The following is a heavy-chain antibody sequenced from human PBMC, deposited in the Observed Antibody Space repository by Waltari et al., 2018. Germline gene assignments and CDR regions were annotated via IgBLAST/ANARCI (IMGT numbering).Heavy chain of an antibody. Sequence: QGLEWMGRIIPIFGTANYAQKFQGRVTITADKSTSTAYMELSSLRSEDTAVYYCARGAAVVVVPANYGMDVWGQGTTVTVSS. J-gene: IGHJ6*02. CDR3: ARGAAVVVVPANYGMDV. V-gene: IGHV1-69*06. D-gene: IGHD2-2*01. CDR2: IIPIFGTA.